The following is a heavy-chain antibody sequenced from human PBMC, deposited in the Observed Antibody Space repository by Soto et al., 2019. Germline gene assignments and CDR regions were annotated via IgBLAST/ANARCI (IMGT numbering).Heavy chain of an antibody. Sequence: ATLSLTCTVSGGSISSSSYYWGWIRQPPGKGLEWIGSIYYSGSTYYNPSLKSRVTISVDTSKNQFSLKLSSVTAADTAVYYCAAPFEMDVWGQGTTVTVSS. CDR3: AAPFEMDV. V-gene: IGHV4-39*01. J-gene: IGHJ6*02. CDR2: IYYSGST. CDR1: GGSISSSSYY.